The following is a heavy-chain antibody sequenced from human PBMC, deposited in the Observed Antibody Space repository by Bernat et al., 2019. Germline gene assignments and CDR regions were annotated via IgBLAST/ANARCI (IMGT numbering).Heavy chain of an antibody. Sequence: QLQLQGSGPGLLKPSETLSLTCTVSGASISSSSYYWGWIRQPPGKGLEWIVSLHYGGSTYYNLSLKSRVTMSVDTSKNQFSLKLSSVTAADTAVYYCVRRSLTMDNYFDSWGQGTLVTVSS. CDR1: GASISSSSYY. J-gene: IGHJ4*02. V-gene: IGHV4-39*01. CDR2: LHYGGST. D-gene: IGHD4/OR15-4a*01. CDR3: VRRSLTMDNYFDS.